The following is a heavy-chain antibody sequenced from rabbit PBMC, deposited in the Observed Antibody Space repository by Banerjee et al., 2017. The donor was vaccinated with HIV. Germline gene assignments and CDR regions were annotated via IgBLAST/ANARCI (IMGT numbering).Heavy chain of an antibody. CDR3: ARGVVAGVFNL. V-gene: IGHV1S45*01. CDR1: GFDFSSSYW. Sequence: QEQLEESGGDLVKPEGSLTLTCTASGFDFSSSYWICWVRQAPGKGLEWIACMDAGSSGSTNYASWAKGRFTISKTSSTTVTLQMTSLTAADTATYFCARGVVAGVFNLWGQGTLVTVS. D-gene: IGHD4-1*01. CDR2: MDAGSSGST. J-gene: IGHJ4*01.